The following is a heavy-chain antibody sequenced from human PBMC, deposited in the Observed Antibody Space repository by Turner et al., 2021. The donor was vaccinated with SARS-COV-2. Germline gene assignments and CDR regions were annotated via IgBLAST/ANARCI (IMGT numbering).Heavy chain of an antibody. V-gene: IGHV1-69*10. Sequence: QVQLVQSGAEVKKPGASVKVSCKISGYTLTELSMYWVRQAPGQGLEWMGGIIPLPGIANYAQKFQGRVTVTADTSTSTVYMELSSLRSEDTAVYYCARPTSCGGDCYYFDLWGRGTLVTVSS. D-gene: IGHD2-21*02. CDR1: GYTLTELS. CDR3: ARPTSCGGDCYYFDL. CDR2: IIPLPGIA. J-gene: IGHJ2*01.